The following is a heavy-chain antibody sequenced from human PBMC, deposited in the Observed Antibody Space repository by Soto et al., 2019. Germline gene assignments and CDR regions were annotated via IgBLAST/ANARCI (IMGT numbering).Heavy chain of an antibody. CDR2: ISGSGGST. Sequence: EVQLLEAGGGLVQPGGSLRLSCAASGFTFSSYAMSWVRQAPGKGLEWVSAISGSGGSTYYADSVKGRFTISRDNSKNTLYLQMNSLRAEDTAVYYCAKDRYPQRYYYCYMDVWGKGTTVTVSS. D-gene: IGHD6-25*01. CDR3: AKDRYPQRYYYCYMDV. CDR1: GFTFSSYA. J-gene: IGHJ6*03. V-gene: IGHV3-23*01.